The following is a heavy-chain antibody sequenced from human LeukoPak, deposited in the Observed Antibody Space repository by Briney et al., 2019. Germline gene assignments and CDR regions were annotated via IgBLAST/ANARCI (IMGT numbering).Heavy chain of an antibody. CDR3: ARETSSSWYNWFDP. J-gene: IGHJ5*02. Sequence: PSETLSLTCTVSGGSISSYYWSWIRQPAGKGLEWIGRIYTSGSTNYNPSPKSRVTMSVDTSKNQFSLKLSSVTAADTAVYYCARETSSSWYNWFDPWGQGTLVTVSS. D-gene: IGHD6-13*01. CDR2: IYTSGST. V-gene: IGHV4-4*07. CDR1: GGSISSYY.